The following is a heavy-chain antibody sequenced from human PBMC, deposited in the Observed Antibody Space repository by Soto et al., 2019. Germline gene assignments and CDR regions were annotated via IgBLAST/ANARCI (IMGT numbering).Heavy chain of an antibody. CDR2: ISGSGGST. V-gene: IGHV3-23*01. D-gene: IGHD3-22*01. J-gene: IGHJ3*02. Sequence: GGSLRLSCAASGFTFSSYAMSWVRQAPGKGLEWVSAISGSGGSTYYADSVKGRFTISRDNSKNTLYLQMNSLRAEDTAVYYCAKDGGYYDSSGDAFDIWGQGTMVTVSS. CDR1: GFTFSSYA. CDR3: AKDGGYYDSSGDAFDI.